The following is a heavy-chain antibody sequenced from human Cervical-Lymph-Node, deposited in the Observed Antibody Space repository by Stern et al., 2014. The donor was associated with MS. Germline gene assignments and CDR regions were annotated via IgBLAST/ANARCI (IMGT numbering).Heavy chain of an antibody. CDR2: IWDDGSNK. CDR1: GFTFSNYG. V-gene: IGHV3-33*01. CDR3: AREDADDFWSGLQRRGIFDY. D-gene: IGHD3-3*01. J-gene: IGHJ4*02. Sequence: QVQLVQSGGGVVQPGRSLRLSCAASGFTFSNYGMHWVRQAPGKGLEWVAVIWDDGSNKYYADSVRGRFTISRDNSKNTLYLQMNSLRAEDTAVYYCAREDADDFWSGLQRRGIFDYWGQGTLVTVSS.